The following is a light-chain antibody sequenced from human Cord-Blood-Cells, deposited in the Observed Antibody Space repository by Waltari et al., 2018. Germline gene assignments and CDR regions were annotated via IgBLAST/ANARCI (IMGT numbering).Light chain of an antibody. V-gene: IGKV4-1*01. CDR1: QSVLYSSNNKNY. J-gene: IGKJ4*01. CDR2: WAS. Sequence: DIVMTQSPDSLAVSLGERATINCKSSQSVLYSSNNKNYLAWYQQKPGQPPKLLISWASTRESGVPNRFRGSGSGTDFTLTISSLQAEDVAVYYCQQDYSTPLTFGGGTKVEIK. CDR3: QQDYSTPLT.